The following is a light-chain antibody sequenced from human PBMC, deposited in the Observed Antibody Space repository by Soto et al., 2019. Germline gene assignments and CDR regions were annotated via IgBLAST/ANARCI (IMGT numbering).Light chain of an antibody. CDR3: SSFTSAYNFV. Sequence: QSALAQPASVSGSPGQSIAISCTGTSSDVGGYNYVSWYQQHPGKDPKLLISEVSIRPSGVSDRFSGSKSGNTASLTISGLQTEDEADYYCSSFTSAYNFVFGSGTKVTV. CDR2: EVS. J-gene: IGLJ1*01. CDR1: SSDVGGYNY. V-gene: IGLV2-14*01.